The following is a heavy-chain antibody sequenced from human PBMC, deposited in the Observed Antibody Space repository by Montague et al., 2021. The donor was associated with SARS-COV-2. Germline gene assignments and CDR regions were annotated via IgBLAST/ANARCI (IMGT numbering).Heavy chain of an antibody. V-gene: IGHV3-21*01. D-gene: IGHD3-16*02. Sequence: SLRLSCVASGFTFSSCSMNWVRQAPGKGLEWVSSISSSSSYIYYADSVKGRFTISRDNAKNSLYLQMNSLRAEDTAVYYCARDDYVWGSYRYSQYNWFDPWGQGTLVTVSS. J-gene: IGHJ5*02. CDR1: GFTFSSCS. CDR3: ARDDYVWGSYRYSQYNWFDP. CDR2: ISSSSSYI.